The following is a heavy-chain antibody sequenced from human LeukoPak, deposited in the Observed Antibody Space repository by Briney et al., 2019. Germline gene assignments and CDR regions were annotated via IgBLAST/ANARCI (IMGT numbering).Heavy chain of an antibody. V-gene: IGHV1-69*13. CDR2: IIPIFGTA. D-gene: IGHD4-17*01. CDR3: ARASLNTVTIIDDDAFDI. J-gene: IGHJ3*02. CDR1: GGTFSSYA. Sequence: GASVKVSCKASGGTFSSYAISWVRQAPGQGLEWMGGIIPIFGTANYAQKFQGRVTITADESTSTAYMELSSLRSEDTAVYYCARASLNTVTIIDDDAFDIWGQGTMVTVSS.